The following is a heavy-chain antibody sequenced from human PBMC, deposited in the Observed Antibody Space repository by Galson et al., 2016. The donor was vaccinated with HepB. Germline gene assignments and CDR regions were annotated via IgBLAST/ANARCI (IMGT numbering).Heavy chain of an antibody. CDR3: ARPLPNVGYGMDV. J-gene: IGHJ6*02. V-gene: IGHV3-53*04. Sequence: SLRPSCAASGFTVSSNYMSWVRQAPGKGLEWVSVIYGGGTTTYADSVKGRFTISRHNSKNTLYLQMNSLRAEDTAVYYCARPLPNVGYGMDVWGQGTTVTVSS. CDR1: GFTVSSNY. D-gene: IGHD2-15*01. CDR2: IYGGGTT.